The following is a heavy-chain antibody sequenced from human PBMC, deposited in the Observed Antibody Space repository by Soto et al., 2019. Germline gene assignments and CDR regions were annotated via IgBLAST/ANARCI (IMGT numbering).Heavy chain of an antibody. V-gene: IGHV4-34*01. J-gene: IGHJ4*02. Sequence: QVQLQQWGAGLLKPSETLSLTCAVYGGSFSGYYWSWIRQPPGKGLEWIGEINHSGSTNYNPSLKSRVTISVDTSKNQFSLKLSSVTAADTAVYYCARESTYYYDSSGYSRDDYWGQGTLVTVSS. CDR1: GGSFSGYY. D-gene: IGHD3-22*01. CDR3: ARESTYYYDSSGYSRDDY. CDR2: INHSGST.